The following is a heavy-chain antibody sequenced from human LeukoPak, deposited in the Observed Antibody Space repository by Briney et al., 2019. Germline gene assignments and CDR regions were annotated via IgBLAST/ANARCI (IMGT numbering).Heavy chain of an antibody. V-gene: IGHV3-21*01. Sequence: PGGSLRLSCAASGFTFSSYTMNWVRQAPGKGLEWVSSISITSGYIYYADSVKGRFTISRDNAKNSLYLQMSSLRAEDTAVYYCARDSSGWYGAAFDIWGQGTMVTVSS. CDR1: GFTFSSYT. CDR2: ISITSGYI. J-gene: IGHJ3*02. CDR3: ARDSSGWYGAAFDI. D-gene: IGHD6-19*01.